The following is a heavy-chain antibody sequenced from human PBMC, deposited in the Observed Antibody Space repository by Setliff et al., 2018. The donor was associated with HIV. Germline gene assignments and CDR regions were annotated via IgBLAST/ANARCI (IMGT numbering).Heavy chain of an antibody. J-gene: IGHJ4*02. CDR2: IKSKINGGTT. D-gene: IGHD3-16*02. V-gene: IGHV3-15*07. CDR3: AYYRDSTVHQDY. CDR1: GFSFSDAW. Sequence: GSLRLSCAASGFSFSDAWMKWVRQAPGKGLEWVGRIKSKINGGTTDQAAPLKGRFTISRDDSKNTLYLQMNSLKTEDTAAYYCAYYRDSTVHQDYWGQGTLVTVSS.